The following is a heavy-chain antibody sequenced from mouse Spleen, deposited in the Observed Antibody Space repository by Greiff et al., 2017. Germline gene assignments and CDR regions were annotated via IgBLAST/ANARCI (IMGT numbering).Heavy chain of an antibody. CDR3: ARGWLYFDY. D-gene: IGHD3-3*01. J-gene: IGHJ2*01. CDR1: GYAFTNYL. Sequence: QVQLKESGAELVRPGTSVKVSCKASGYAFTNYLIEWVKQRPGQGLEWIGVINPGSGGTNYNEKFKGKATLTADKSSSTAYMQLSSLTSEDSAVYFCARGWLYFDYWGQGTTLTVSS. V-gene: IGHV1-54*01. CDR2: INPGSGGT.